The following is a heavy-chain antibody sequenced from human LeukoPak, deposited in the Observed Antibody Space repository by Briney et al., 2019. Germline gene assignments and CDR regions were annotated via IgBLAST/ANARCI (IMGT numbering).Heavy chain of an antibody. Sequence: PSETLSLTCAVSGVSITSSNWWSWVRQPPGKGLEWIGVIYHSGSTNYNPSLKSRVTISVDKSKNQFSLKLSSVTAADTAVYYYAETGDRVAAFDIWGQGTMVTVSS. CDR2: IYHSGST. CDR1: GVSITSSNW. J-gene: IGHJ3*02. D-gene: IGHD2-15*01. CDR3: AETGDRVAAFDI. V-gene: IGHV4-4*02.